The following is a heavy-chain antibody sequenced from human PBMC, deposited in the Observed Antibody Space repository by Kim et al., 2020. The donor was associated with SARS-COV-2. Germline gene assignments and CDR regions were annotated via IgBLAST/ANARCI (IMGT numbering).Heavy chain of an antibody. CDR3: AREGAIWFDP. V-gene: IGHV4-34*01. Sequence: GSANYNPSLKSRVTIFIDKSKNQVSLKLTSVTAADTAMYYCAREGAIWFDPWGQGTLVTVSS. J-gene: IGHJ5*02. CDR2: GSA.